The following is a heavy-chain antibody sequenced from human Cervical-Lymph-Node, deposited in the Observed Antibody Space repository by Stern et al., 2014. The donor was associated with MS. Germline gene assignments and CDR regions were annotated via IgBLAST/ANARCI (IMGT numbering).Heavy chain of an antibody. D-gene: IGHD5-18*01. V-gene: IGHV3-23*04. CDR2: ISGSGSDT. CDR3: AKDREYNFGLHY. Sequence: EVQLVESGGGLGQPGGSLRLSCATSGFTFSSYAMNWVRQAPGKGLEWVSTISGSGSDTYYADSLKGRFTISRDNSKNTLFLQMNSLRADDTAVYYCAKDREYNFGLHYWGQGALVTVSS. CDR1: GFTFSSYA. J-gene: IGHJ4*02.